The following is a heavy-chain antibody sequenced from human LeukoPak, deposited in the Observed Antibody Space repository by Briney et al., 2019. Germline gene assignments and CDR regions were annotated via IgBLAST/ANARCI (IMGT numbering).Heavy chain of an antibody. CDR2: IDWDDDK. D-gene: IGHD5-18*01. CDR3: ARIGYSYGYYYFDY. J-gene: IGHJ4*02. V-gene: IGHV2-70*04. Sequence: ESGPTLVKPTQTLTLTCTFSGFSLRTSGMRVSWIRQPPVKALEWLARIDWDDDKFYSTSLKTRLTISKDTSKNQVVLTMTNMDPVDTATYYCARIGYSYGYYYFDYWGQGTLVTVSS. CDR1: GFSLRTSGMR.